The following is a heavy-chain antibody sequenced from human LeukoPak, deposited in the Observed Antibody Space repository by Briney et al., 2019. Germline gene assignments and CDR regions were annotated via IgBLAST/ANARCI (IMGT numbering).Heavy chain of an antibody. V-gene: IGHV1-2*02. CDR3: ARVGRYYDGSGYYDGAFDI. D-gene: IGHD3-22*01. CDR2: IHPSSGGT. CDR1: GYSFTGYY. Sequence: GASVKVSCKASGYSFTGYYIQWVRRAPGQGLEWMGWIHPSSGGTSYAQKFQGRVTMTRDTSITTAYMDLSSLGSDDTAVYYCARVGRYYDGSGYYDGAFDIWGQGTVVTVSS. J-gene: IGHJ3*02.